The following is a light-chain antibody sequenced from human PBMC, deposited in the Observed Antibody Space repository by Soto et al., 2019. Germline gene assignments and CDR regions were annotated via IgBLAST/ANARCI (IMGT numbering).Light chain of an antibody. Sequence: EIVLSQSPGTLSLSPGERATLSCRASQSLTSSYLAWYQQKPGQAPRLLIYGASSRATGIPDRFTGSGSGTAFPLTISRLEPEDFAVYYCQQYDGSPRTFGQGTKVEIK. CDR1: QSLTSSY. CDR2: GAS. V-gene: IGKV3-20*01. CDR3: QQYDGSPRT. J-gene: IGKJ1*01.